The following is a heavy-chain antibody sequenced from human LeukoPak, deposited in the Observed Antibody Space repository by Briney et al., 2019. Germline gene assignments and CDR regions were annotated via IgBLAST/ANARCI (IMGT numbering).Heavy chain of an antibody. CDR3: ARLSIAVAGSFDY. J-gene: IGHJ4*02. V-gene: IGHV1-8*01. CDR2: MNPNSGNT. CDR1: GYTFTSYD. D-gene: IGHD6-19*01. Sequence: ASVKVSCKASGYTFTSYDINWLRQATGQGLEWMGWMNPNSGNTGYAQKFQGRVTMTRNTSISTAYMELSSLRSEDTAVYYCARLSIAVAGSFDYWGQGTLVTVSS.